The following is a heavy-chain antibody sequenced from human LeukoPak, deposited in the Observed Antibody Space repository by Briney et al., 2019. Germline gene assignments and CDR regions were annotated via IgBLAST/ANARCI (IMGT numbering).Heavy chain of an antibody. V-gene: IGHV4-4*02. CDR1: GGSISSGNW. J-gene: IGHJ4*02. Sequence: PSGTLSLTCAVSGGSISSGNWWSWVRQPPGKGLEWIGEIYHSGSTNYNPSLKSRVTISVDKSKNQFSLKLSSVTAADTAVYYCARPSYYYDSSGYYSQYYFDYWGRGTLVTVSS. D-gene: IGHD3-22*01. CDR3: ARPSYYYDSSGYYSQYYFDY. CDR2: IYHSGST.